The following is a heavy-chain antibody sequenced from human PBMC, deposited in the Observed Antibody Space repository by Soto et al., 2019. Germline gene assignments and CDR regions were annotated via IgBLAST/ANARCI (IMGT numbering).Heavy chain of an antibody. CDR1: GGTFSSYA. CDR2: IIPIFGTA. J-gene: IGHJ6*02. V-gene: IGHV1-69*13. CDR3: ARGHYDFWSGSSENYYYGMDV. Sequence: ASVKVSCKASGGTFSSYAISWARQAPGQGLEWMGGIIPIFGTANYAQKFQGRVTITADESTSTAYMELSSLRSEDTAVYYCARGHYDFWSGSSENYYYGMDVWGQGTTVTVSS. D-gene: IGHD3-3*01.